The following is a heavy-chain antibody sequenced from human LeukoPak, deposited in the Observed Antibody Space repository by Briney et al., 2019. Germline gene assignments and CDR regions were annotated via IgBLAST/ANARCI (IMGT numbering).Heavy chain of an antibody. V-gene: IGHV1-69*05. D-gene: IGHD3-10*01. Sequence: GASVKVSCKASGGTFSRSAISWVRQAPGQGLEWMGRIIPIFGTASYAQKFQGRVTITTDESTNTAYMELSSLRSEDTAVYYCARGLSAGVDVYYYYMDVWGKGTTVTVSS. CDR1: GGTFSRSA. J-gene: IGHJ6*03. CDR3: ARGLSAGVDVYYYYMDV. CDR2: IIPIFGTA.